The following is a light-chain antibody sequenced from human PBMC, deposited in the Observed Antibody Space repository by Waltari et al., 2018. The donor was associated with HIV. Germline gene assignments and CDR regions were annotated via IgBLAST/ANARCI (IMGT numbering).Light chain of an antibody. Sequence: QSVLTQQPSASGTPGQRVTISCSGSSSNIGSNTVNWYQQLPGTPPKLLIYSNNHRPSGVPDRCSGSKSGTSASLAISGLQSEDEADYYCAAWDDSLNGPVFGGGTKLTVL. CDR1: SSNIGSNT. V-gene: IGLV1-44*01. J-gene: IGLJ3*02. CDR2: SNN. CDR3: AAWDDSLNGPV.